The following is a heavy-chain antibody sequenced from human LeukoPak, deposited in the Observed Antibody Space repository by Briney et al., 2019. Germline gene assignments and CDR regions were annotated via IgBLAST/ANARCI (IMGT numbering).Heavy chain of an antibody. CDR2: IWYDGSNK. Sequence: PGGSLRLSCAASGFTFSSYGIHWVRQAPGKGLEWVAVIWYDGSNKYYADSVKGRFTISRDNSKNTLYLQMNSLRAEDTAVYYCARRRGDNWFDPWGQGTLVTVSS. CDR1: GFTFSSYG. V-gene: IGHV3-33*01. D-gene: IGHD3-16*01. CDR3: ARRRGDNWFDP. J-gene: IGHJ5*02.